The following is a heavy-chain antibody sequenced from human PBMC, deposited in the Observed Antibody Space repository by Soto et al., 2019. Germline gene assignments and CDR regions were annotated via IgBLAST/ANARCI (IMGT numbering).Heavy chain of an antibody. D-gene: IGHD3-9*01. J-gene: IGHJ6*02. CDR2: ISAYNGNT. CDR3: ARGPNYDILTGNYDGMDV. CDR1: GYTFSSYG. V-gene: IGHV1-18*01. Sequence: QVQLVQSGAEVKKPGASVKVPCKASGYTFSSYGISWVRQAPGQGLEWMGWISAYNGNTNYAQKLQGRVTMTTDTSTSTAYMELRSLRSDDTAVYYCARGPNYDILTGNYDGMDVWGQGTTVTVSS.